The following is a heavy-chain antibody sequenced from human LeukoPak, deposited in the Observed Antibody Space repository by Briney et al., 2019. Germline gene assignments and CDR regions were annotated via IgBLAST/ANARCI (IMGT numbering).Heavy chain of an antibody. J-gene: IGHJ6*02. CDR2: ISGSGGST. V-gene: IGHV3-23*01. Sequence: PGGSLRLSCAASGFTFSSYAMSWVRQAPGKGLEWVSAISGSGGSTYYADSVKGRFTISRDNSKNTLYLQMNSLRAEDTAVYYCARDSTRKYYYYYGMDVWGQGTTVTVSS. CDR1: GFTFSSYA. CDR3: ARDSTRKYYYYYGMDV.